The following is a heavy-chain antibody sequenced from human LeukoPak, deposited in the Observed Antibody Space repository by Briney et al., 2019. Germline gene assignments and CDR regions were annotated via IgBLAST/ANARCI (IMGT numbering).Heavy chain of an antibody. D-gene: IGHD2-8*01. J-gene: IGHJ6*02. Sequence: SETLSLTCAVYGGSFSGYYWSWIRPPPGKGLEWIGYIYYSGSTNYNPSLKSRVTISVDTSKNQFSLKLSSVTAADTAVYYCARHPPHCTNGVCYRWGYYYYGMDVWGQGTTVTVSS. CDR2: IYYSGST. CDR1: GGSFSGYY. V-gene: IGHV4-59*08. CDR3: ARHPPHCTNGVCYRWGYYYYGMDV.